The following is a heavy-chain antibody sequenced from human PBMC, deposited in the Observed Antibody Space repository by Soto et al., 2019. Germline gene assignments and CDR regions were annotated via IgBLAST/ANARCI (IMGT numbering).Heavy chain of an antibody. CDR3: ARDRIVATITETYYYYYMDV. Sequence: QVQLVQSGAEVKKPGASVKVSCKASGYTFTSYGISWVRQAPGQGLEWMGWISAYNGNTNYAQKLQGRVTMTTDTSTSTAYMELRSLRSDDTAMYYCARDRIVATITETYYYYYMDVWGKGTTVTVSS. D-gene: IGHD5-12*01. J-gene: IGHJ6*03. CDR2: ISAYNGNT. V-gene: IGHV1-18*01. CDR1: GYTFTSYG.